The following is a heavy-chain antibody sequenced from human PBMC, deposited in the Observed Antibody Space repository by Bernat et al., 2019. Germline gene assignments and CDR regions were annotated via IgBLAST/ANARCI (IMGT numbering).Heavy chain of an antibody. CDR3: ARHERGTGLGSAFDI. V-gene: IGHV4-39*01. CDR1: GRSISRSSYY. CDR2: IYYSGST. J-gene: IGHJ3*02. D-gene: IGHD3-16*01. Sequence: QLQLQESGPGLVKPSETLSLTCTVSGRSISRSSYYWGWIRQPPGKGLEWIGSIYYSGSTYYNPSLKSRVTISVDTSKNQFSLKLSSVTAADTAVYYCARHERGTGLGSAFDIWGQGTMVTVSS.